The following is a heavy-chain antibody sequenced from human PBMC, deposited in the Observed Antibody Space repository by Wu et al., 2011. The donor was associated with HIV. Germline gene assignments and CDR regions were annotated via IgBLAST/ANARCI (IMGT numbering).Heavy chain of an antibody. D-gene: IGHD3-10*01. CDR1: GYIFTGSY. J-gene: IGHJ4*02. V-gene: IGHV1-8*03. CDR2: MNPNSGNT. Sequence: QVQLVQSGAEVKKPGASVKVSCKASGYIFTGSYMHWVRQAPGQGLEWMGWMNPNSGNTGYAQKFQGRVTITTDESTSTAYMELSSLRSEDTAVYYCALRTRAGSGSDYWGQGTLVTVSS. CDR3: ALRTRAGSGSDY.